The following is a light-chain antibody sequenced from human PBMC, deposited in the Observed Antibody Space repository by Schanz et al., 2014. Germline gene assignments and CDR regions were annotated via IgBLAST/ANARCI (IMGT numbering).Light chain of an antibody. Sequence: QSALTQPPSASGSPGQSVTISCTGTSSDIGSHDFVSWYQQHPGKAPKVMIYDVFKRPSGVPDRFSGSKSGNTASLTVSGLQVEDEADYYCGSYGGSDNYVFGTGTKLTVL. J-gene: IGLJ1*01. V-gene: IGLV2-8*01. CDR1: SSDIGSHDF. CDR2: DVF. CDR3: GSYGGSDNYV.